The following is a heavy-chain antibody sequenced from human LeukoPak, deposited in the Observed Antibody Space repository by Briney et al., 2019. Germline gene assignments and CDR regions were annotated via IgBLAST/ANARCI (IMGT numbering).Heavy chain of an antibody. Sequence: GGSLRLSCAASGFTFSSYAMHWVRQAPGKGLEWVAVISYDGSNKYYADSVKGRFTISRDNSKNTLYLQMNSLRAEDTAVYYCARAAVVLLWFGYFDYWGQGTLVTVSP. D-gene: IGHD3-10*01. CDR1: GFTFSSYA. J-gene: IGHJ4*02. CDR3: ARAAVVLLWFGYFDY. V-gene: IGHV3-30-3*01. CDR2: ISYDGSNK.